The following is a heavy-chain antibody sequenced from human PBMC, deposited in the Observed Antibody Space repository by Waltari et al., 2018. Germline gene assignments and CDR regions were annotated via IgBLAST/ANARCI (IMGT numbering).Heavy chain of an antibody. CDR2: IYTSGST. V-gene: IGHV4-4*07. J-gene: IGHJ6*03. CDR3: ARGVAARTDYYYYMDV. CDR1: GGSISSYY. Sequence: QVQLQESGPGLVKPSETLSLTCTVSGGSISSYYWSWIRQPAGKGLEWIGRIYTSGSTNYNPSLKSRVTMSVDTSKNQFSLKLSSVTAADTAVYYCARGVAARTDYYYYMDVWGKGTTVTVSS. D-gene: IGHD6-6*01.